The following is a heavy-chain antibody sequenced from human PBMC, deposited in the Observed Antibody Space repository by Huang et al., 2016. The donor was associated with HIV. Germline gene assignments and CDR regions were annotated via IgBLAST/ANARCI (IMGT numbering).Heavy chain of an antibody. D-gene: IGHD3-22*01. V-gene: IGHV1-46*01. CDR1: GYAFTSYY. CDR3: ARDRDFYDSSGYWGFNYFDY. CDR2: INPSDGSP. J-gene: IGHJ4*02. Sequence: QVQLVQSGAEVQTPGASVKVSCKASGYAFTSYYMHWLRQAPGQGLEWMGRINPSDGSPSYAQKVQGRVTTTRDTATNTVFMELSSLRSEDTAVYYCARDRDFYDSSGYWGFNYFDYWGQGTLVTVSS.